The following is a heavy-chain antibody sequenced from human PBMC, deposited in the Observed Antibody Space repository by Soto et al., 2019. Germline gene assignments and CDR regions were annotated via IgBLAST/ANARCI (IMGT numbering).Heavy chain of an antibody. D-gene: IGHD5-12*01. CDR1: GGTFSSYA. V-gene: IGHV1-69*13. CDR3: GAPRGYSGYDGFDY. CDR2: IIPIFGTA. Sequence: SVKVSCKASGGTFSSYAISWVRQAPGQGLEWMGGIIPIFGTANYAQKFQGRVTITADESTSTAYMELSSLRSEDTAVYYCGAPRGYSGYDGFDYWGHGTLVTVSS. J-gene: IGHJ4*01.